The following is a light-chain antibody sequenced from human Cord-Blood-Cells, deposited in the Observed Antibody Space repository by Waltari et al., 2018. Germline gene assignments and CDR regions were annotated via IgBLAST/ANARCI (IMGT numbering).Light chain of an antibody. Sequence: QSALTQPRSVSGSPGQSVTICCTGTSSDVGGYNYVSWYQQHPGKAPKLMIYDVSKRPSGVPDRFSGSKSGNTASLTISGLQAEDEADYYCCSYAGSYNWVFGGGTKLTVL. CDR3: CSYAGSYNWV. J-gene: IGLJ3*02. V-gene: IGLV2-11*01. CDR2: DVS. CDR1: SSDVGGYNY.